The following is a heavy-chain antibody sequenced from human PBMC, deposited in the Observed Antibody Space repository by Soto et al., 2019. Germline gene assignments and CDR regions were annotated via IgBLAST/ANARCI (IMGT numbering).Heavy chain of an antibody. J-gene: IGHJ4*02. CDR3: ARDGNGQRGSPH. V-gene: IGHV3-53*02. Sequence: VQLVESGGGLIQAGGSLRLSCAVSGFTVSNNFMMWVRQAPGKGLEWVSLIYSGGSISYADSVQGRFTISGDGSMNMLSLQMNSLTAEDTAVYYCARDGNGQRGSPHWGQGTLVTVSS. CDR2: IYSGGSI. CDR1: GFTVSNNF. D-gene: IGHD3-16*01.